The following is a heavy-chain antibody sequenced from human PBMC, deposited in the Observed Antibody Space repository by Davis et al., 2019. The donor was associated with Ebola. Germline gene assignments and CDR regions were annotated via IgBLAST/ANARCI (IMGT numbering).Heavy chain of an antibody. V-gene: IGHV3-30-3*01. D-gene: IGHD2-21*02. CDR3: ARGRAYCGGNCYSDFGY. Sequence: GGSLRLSCAASGFTFSSYAMHWVRQAPGKGLEWVAVISYDGSNKYYADSVKGRFTISRDNAKNSLYLQMNSLRVEDTAVYYCARGRAYCGGNCYSDFGYWGQGTLVTVSS. CDR2: ISYDGSNK. J-gene: IGHJ4*02. CDR1: GFTFSSYA.